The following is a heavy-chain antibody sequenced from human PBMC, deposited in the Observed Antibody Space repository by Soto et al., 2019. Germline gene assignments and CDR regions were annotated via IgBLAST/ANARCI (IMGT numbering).Heavy chain of an antibody. CDR3: AKLDLWNSYYGLDV. CDR1: GFTFGTYA. J-gene: IGHJ6*02. D-gene: IGHD3-3*01. V-gene: IGHV3-23*01. CDR2: ISGSDGTT. Sequence: PGGSLRLSCAASGFTFGTYAMSWVCQAPGKGLEWVSSISGSDGTTYYADSVKGRFSISRDKSKNTLYLQMNSLRAEDTATYYCAKLDLWNSYYGLDVWGQGTTVTVSS.